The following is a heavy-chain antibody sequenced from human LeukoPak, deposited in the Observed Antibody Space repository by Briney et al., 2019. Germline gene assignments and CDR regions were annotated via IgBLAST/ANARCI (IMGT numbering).Heavy chain of an antibody. D-gene: IGHD6-19*01. CDR1: GFSVSTNY. Sequence: PGGSLRLSCEASGFSVSTNYMSWVRQAPGKGLEWVSMIYSAGGTYYADSVQGRFTISRDSSKNTLYLQMNNLRVGDTAVYYCALRLFSSDWGPGTLVTVSS. J-gene: IGHJ4*02. V-gene: IGHV3-53*01. CDR2: IYSAGGT. CDR3: ALRLFSSD.